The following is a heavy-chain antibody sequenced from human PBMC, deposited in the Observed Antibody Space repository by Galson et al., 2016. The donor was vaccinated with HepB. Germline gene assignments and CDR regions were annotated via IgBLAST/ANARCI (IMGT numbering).Heavy chain of an antibody. CDR1: GFSIRNHW. V-gene: IGHV3-7*03. D-gene: IGHD3-10*01. Sequence: SLRLSCAASGFSIRNHWMSWVRQAPGKGLEWVANIKQDGSVEKYADSVRGRFTVFKDNAKNSVYLQWNSLSADDTAMFYCARIAADGSTFDYWGQGTLVTVSS. J-gene: IGHJ4*02. CDR3: ARIAADGSTFDY. CDR2: IKQDGSVE.